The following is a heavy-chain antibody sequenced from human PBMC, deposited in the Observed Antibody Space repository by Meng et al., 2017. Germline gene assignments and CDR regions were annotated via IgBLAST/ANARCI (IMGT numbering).Heavy chain of an antibody. V-gene: IGHV3-21*01. D-gene: IGHD2-2*01. CDR1: GFTFSSYS. J-gene: IGHJ4*02. CDR3: ARDCRGSSTSCPSDY. Sequence: GESLKISCAASGFTFSSYSMNWVRQAPGKGLEWVSSISSSSSYIYDADSVKGRFTISRDNAKNSLYLQMNSLRAEDTAVYYCARDCRGSSTSCPSDYWGQGTLVTVSS. CDR2: ISSSSSYI.